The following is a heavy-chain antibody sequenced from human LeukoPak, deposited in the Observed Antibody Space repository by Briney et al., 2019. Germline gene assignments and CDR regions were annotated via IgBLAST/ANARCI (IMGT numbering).Heavy chain of an antibody. V-gene: IGHV4-59*07. CDR3: ASTDCGGGCYEDPYYFDY. CDR1: GRSISSYY. J-gene: IGHJ4*02. Sequence: SDTLSLTCTLSGRSISSYYGSWTRQPPGKGLEWIGYNFYSGRTNFNPSFKSRVTISVDTSKNQFTLKLSSVTAADTAVYYCASTDCGGGCYEDPYYFDYCGQGTLVTVSS. D-gene: IGHD2-21*02. CDR2: NFYSGRT.